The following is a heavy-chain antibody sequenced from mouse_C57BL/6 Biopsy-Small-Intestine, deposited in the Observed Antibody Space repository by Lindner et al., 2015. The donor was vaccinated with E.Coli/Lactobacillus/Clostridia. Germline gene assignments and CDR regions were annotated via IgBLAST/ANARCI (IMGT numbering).Heavy chain of an antibody. Sequence: SVKVSCKASGSTFTSYVLHWVRQAPGQRLEWMGWINAGSGDRKYAQKFRGRVTFTRDTSANTAYMELSSLRSEDTAVYYCAREGRFSGTYIYWNFDLWGRGTLVTVSS. CDR1: GSTFTSYV. J-gene: IGHJ1*01. V-gene: IGHV1-84*02. CDR3: AREGRFSGTYIYWNFDL. CDR2: INAGSGDR. D-gene: IGHD4-1*01.